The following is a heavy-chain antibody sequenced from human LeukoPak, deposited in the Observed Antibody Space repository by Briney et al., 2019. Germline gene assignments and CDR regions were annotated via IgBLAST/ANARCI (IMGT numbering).Heavy chain of an antibody. Sequence: PETLSLTCTGGSISSYYWNWIRQPPGKGPEWIGNIYYTGATNYNPSLKSRVTISVDRANNQFSLKLTSVTAADTAVYYCARESDYYFYIDVWGKGTTVTVSS. J-gene: IGHJ6*03. CDR3: ARESDYYFYIDV. CDR1: GSISSYY. CDR2: IYYTGAT. V-gene: IGHV4-59*01.